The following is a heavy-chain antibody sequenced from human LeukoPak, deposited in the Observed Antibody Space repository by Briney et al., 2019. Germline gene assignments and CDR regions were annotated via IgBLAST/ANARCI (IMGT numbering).Heavy chain of an antibody. D-gene: IGHD5-18*01. V-gene: IGHV3-21*01. CDR3: ARDLGGYSYGLFDY. Sequence: GGSLRLPCAASGFTFSSYSMNWVRQAPGKGLEWVSSISSSSSYIYYADSVKGRFTISRDNAKNSLYLQMNSLRAEDTAVYYCARDLGGYSYGLFDYWGQGTLVTASS. J-gene: IGHJ4*02. CDR1: GFTFSSYS. CDR2: ISSSSSYI.